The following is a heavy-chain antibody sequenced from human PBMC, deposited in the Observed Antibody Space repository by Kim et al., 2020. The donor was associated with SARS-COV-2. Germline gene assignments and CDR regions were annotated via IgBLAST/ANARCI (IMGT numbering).Heavy chain of an antibody. CDR2: INPNSGGT. J-gene: IGHJ5*02. Sequence: ASVKVSCKASGYSFTDYYVHWVRQAPGQGLEWMGWINPNSGGTKYAQKFQGRVTMTTDTSISTAYMEVRSQRSDDMAVYFCARALGYCRGGSCYPWGQGT. D-gene: IGHD2-15*01. CDR3: ARALGYCRGGSCYP. CDR1: GYSFTDYY. V-gene: IGHV1-2*02.